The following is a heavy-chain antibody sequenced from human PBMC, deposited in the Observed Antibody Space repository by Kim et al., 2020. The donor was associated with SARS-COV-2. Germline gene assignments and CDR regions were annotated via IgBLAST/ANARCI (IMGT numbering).Heavy chain of an antibody. J-gene: IGHJ4*02. CDR3: ARASLFGEPDY. D-gene: IGHD3-10*02. Sequence: ASVKVSCKASGYTFTSYGISWVRQAPGQGLEWMGWISGYTGNTNYAQKLQGRVTMTTDTSTITAYMELRSLRSDDTAVYYCARASLFGEPDYWGQGTLVTVSS. CDR1: GYTFTSYG. CDR2: ISGYTGNT. V-gene: IGHV1-18*01.